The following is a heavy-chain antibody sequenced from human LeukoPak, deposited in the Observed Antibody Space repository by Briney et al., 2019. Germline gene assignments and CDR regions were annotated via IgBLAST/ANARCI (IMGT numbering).Heavy chain of an antibody. V-gene: IGHV3-7*01. CDR3: ARKVPLAIDY. J-gene: IGHJ4*02. CDR1: GFTFTTYW. CDR2: IKQDGTEK. D-gene: IGHD5-12*01. Sequence: GGSLRLSCAASGFTFTTYWMSWVRQAPGKGLEWVANIKQDGTEKYYVDSVKGRFTISRDNAKNSLYPQMNSLRAEDTAVYYCARKVPLAIDYWGQGTLVTVSS.